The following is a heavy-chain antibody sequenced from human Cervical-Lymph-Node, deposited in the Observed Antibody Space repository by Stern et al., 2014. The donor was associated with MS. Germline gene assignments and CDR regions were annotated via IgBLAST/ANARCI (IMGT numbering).Heavy chain of an antibody. CDR3: ARVGWQRTDFDY. J-gene: IGHJ4*02. CDR2: IYPADSDT. CDR1: GYRFTSYW. D-gene: IGHD6-19*01. V-gene: IGHV5-51*03. Sequence: VQLVESGAEVKKPGESLKISCNGFGYRFTSYWIGWVRQMPGKDLEWMGIIYPADSDTRYSPSFQGQVTISADKSISTAYLQWSSLKASDTAMYYCARVGWQRTDFDYWGQGTLVTVSS.